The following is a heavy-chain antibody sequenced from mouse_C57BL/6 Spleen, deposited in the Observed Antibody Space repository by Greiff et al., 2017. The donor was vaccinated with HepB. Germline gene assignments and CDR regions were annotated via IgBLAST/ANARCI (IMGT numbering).Heavy chain of an antibody. CDR2: IYPGDGDT. V-gene: IGHV1-82*01. CDR1: GYAFSSSW. Sequence: QVQLKQSGPELVKPGASVKISCKASGYAFSSSWMNWVKQRPGKGLEWIGRIYPGDGDTNYNGKFKGKATLTADKSSSTAYMQLSSLTSEDSAVYFCARELTGTRAYWGQGTLVTVSA. CDR3: ARELTGTRAY. D-gene: IGHD4-1*01. J-gene: IGHJ3*01.